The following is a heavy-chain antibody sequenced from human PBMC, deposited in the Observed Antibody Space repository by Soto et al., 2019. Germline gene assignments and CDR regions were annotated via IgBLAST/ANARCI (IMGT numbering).Heavy chain of an antibody. CDR1: GDSVSSKSAA. CDR2: TYYRSRWYN. D-gene: IGHD2-15*01. V-gene: IGHV6-1*01. Sequence: SQALSLTCAISGDSVSSKSAAWNWIRQSPSRGLEWLGRTYYRSRWYNDYAVSVRSRITVNADTSKNQFSLHLNSVTPEDTAVYYCARMSVAATPTHYGMDVWGQGTTVTVSS. J-gene: IGHJ6*02. CDR3: ARMSVAATPTHYGMDV.